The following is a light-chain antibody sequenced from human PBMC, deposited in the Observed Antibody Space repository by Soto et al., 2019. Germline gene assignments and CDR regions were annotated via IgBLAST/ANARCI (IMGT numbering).Light chain of an antibody. J-gene: IGKJ5*01. CDR2: DAS. Sequence: DIQMTQSPSALSASVGDRVNITCRASQSISTWLAWYQQKPGEAPKLLIYDASSLEGGVPSRFSATVSGTEFSLTITSLQPEDFATYYCQQLFDSPITFGQGTRLEI. CDR1: QSISTW. V-gene: IGKV1-5*01. CDR3: QQLFDSPIT.